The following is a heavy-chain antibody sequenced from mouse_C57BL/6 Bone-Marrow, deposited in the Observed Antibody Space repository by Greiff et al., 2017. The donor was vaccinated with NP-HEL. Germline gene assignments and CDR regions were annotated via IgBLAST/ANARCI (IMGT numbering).Heavy chain of an antibody. V-gene: IGHV5-4*01. Sequence: EVQLVESGGGLVKPGGSLKLSCAASGFTFSSYAMSWVRQTPEKRLEWVATISDGGSYTYYPDNVKGRFTISRDNAKNNLYLQMSHLKSEDTAMYYCARDPYYGSSSWYFDVWGTGTTVTVSS. J-gene: IGHJ1*03. D-gene: IGHD1-1*01. CDR1: GFTFSSYA. CDR2: ISDGGSYT. CDR3: ARDPYYGSSSWYFDV.